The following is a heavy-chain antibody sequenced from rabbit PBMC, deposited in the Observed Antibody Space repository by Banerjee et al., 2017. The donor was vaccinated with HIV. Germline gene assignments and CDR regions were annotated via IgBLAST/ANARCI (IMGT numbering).Heavy chain of an antibody. D-gene: IGHD4-1*01. CDR2: IAAGSSGNT. J-gene: IGHJ4*01. CDR3: ARDLAGVIGWNFDL. V-gene: IGHV1S40*01. CDR1: EFTISGNYY. Sequence: QSLEESGGDLVKPGASLTLTCTASEFTISGNYYMCWVRQAPGKGLEWIACIAAGSSGNTVYATWAKGRFTISRTSSTTVTLQITRLTAADTATYFCARDLAGVIGWNFDLWGPGTLVTVS.